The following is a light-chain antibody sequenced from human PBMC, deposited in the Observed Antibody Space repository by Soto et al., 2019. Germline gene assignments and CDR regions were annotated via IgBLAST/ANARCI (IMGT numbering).Light chain of an antibody. CDR2: GAS. J-gene: IGKJ2*01. CDR3: HHYSNWPPYT. CDR1: QSVSSA. V-gene: IGKV3D-15*01. Sequence: EIVVTQSPDTLSVSPGERAALSCRTSQSVSSALAWYQKKPGQAPRLLIYGASNRASGIPARFSGSGSGTEFTLTISSLQSEDFAVYYSHHYSNWPPYTFGQGTKVDIK.